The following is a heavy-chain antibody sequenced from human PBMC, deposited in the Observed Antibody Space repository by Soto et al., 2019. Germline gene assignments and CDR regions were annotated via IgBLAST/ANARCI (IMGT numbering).Heavy chain of an antibody. J-gene: IGHJ6*02. Sequence: SETLSLTCTVSGGSISSYYWSWVRQPPGKGLEWIGYIYYSGSTNYNPSLKSRVTISVDTSKNQFSLKLSSVTAADTAVYYCARGLGGKLYYYGMDVWGQGTTVTVSS. V-gene: IGHV4-59*01. CDR1: GGSISSYY. D-gene: IGHD5-12*01. CDR3: ARGLGGKLYYYGMDV. CDR2: IYYSGST.